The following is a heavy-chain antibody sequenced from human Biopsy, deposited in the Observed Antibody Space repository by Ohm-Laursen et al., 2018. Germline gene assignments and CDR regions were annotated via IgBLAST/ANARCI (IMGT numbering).Heavy chain of an antibody. J-gene: IGHJ4*02. V-gene: IGHV3-48*03. D-gene: IGHD3-3*01. CDR3: AREGWSAYSLDFDY. CDR2: IGSSGSPI. CDR1: GFTFSNYE. Sequence: SLRLSCTASGFTFSNYEMNWVRQAPGKGLEWISYIGSSGSPIYYADSVKGRFTISRDSAKNSLYLQMNSLRAEDTAVYYCAREGWSAYSLDFDYWGQGTLVTVSS.